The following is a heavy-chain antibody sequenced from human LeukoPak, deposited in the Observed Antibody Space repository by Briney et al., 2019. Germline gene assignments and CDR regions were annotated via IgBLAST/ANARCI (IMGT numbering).Heavy chain of an antibody. D-gene: IGHD2-15*01. CDR3: ARIVCYAGSCYHDAFDI. V-gene: IGHV1-69*13. J-gene: IGHJ3*02. CDR1: GGTFSSYA. Sequence: ASVKVSCKASGGTFSSYAISWVRQAPGQGLEWMGGIIPIFGTANYAQKFQGRVTITADESTSTAYMELSSLRSEDTAVYYCARIVCYAGSCYHDAFDIWGQGTMVTVSS. CDR2: IIPIFGTA.